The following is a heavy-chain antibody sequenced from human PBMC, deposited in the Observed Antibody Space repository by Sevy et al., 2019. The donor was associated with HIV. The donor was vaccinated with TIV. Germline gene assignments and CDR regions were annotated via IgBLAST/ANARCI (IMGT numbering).Heavy chain of an antibody. CDR3: ARGRPDYYYGMDV. CDR2: IYYTRST. J-gene: IGHJ6*02. V-gene: IGHV4-59*01. Sequence: SETLSLTCNVSGDSISGYYWSWTRQPPGKGLEWIGYIYYTRSTNYNPSLKSRVTISKDTSKNQVSLKLSSVIVADTAVYYCARGRPDYYYGMDVWGQGTTVTVSS. CDR1: GDSISGYY.